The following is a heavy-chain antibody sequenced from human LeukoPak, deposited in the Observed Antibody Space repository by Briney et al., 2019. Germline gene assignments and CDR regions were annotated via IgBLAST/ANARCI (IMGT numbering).Heavy chain of an antibody. CDR1: GGSFSGYY. Sequence: SETLSLTCAVYGGSFSGYYWSWIRQPPGKGLELLGEINHSGSTNHNPSLKSRVTISVDTSKNQFSLKLSSVTAADTAVYYCASGEVVAPADTDITSGMDVWGQGTTVTVSS. D-gene: IGHD2-2*01. V-gene: IGHV4-34*01. CDR3: ASGEVVAPADTDITSGMDV. CDR2: INHSGST. J-gene: IGHJ6*02.